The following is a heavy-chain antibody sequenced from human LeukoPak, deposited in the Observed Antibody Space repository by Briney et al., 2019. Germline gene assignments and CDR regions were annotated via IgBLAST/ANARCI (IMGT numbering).Heavy chain of an antibody. J-gene: IGHJ5*02. CDR3: ASIVGATAWFDP. V-gene: IGHV1-24*01. D-gene: IGHD1-26*01. CDR1: GYTLTELS. Sequence: ASVKVSCKVSGYTLTELSMHWVRQAPGKGLEWMGGFDPEDGETIYAQKFQGRVTMTEDISTDTAYMELSSLRSEDTAVYYCASIVGATAWFDPWGQGTLVTVSS. CDR2: FDPEDGET.